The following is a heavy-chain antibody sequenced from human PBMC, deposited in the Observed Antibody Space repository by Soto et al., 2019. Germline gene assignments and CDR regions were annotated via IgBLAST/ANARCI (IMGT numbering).Heavy chain of an antibody. CDR3: ARGIQLWPITYYFDY. CDR2: IYYSGKT. CDR1: GGSISSSSYY. D-gene: IGHD5-18*01. V-gene: IGHV4-39*01. Sequence: SETLSLTCSVSGGSISSSSYYWGWIRQPPGKGLEWIGNIYYSGKTYYTPSLKSRVTISVDTSKNQFSLKLTSVTAADTAVYYCARGIQLWPITYYFDYWGQGTLVTVSS. J-gene: IGHJ4*02.